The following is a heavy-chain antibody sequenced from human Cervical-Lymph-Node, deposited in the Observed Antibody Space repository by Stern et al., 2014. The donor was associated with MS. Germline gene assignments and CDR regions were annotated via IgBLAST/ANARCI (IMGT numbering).Heavy chain of an antibody. J-gene: IGHJ6*02. CDR1: GFTFEDYA. Sequence: VQLVESGGGVVQPGGSQRLSCTASGFTFEDYAMEWVRQVPGQGLEWVAMIWYDGSQKYYGDSVRGRFSRSRDNSRNTLYLQMKSLSLEDMAVYYCARKIPDYYYYAMDVWGQGTTVTVSS. CDR3: ARKIPDYYYYAMDV. D-gene: IGHD2-2*02. CDR2: IWYDGSQK. V-gene: IGHV3-33*01.